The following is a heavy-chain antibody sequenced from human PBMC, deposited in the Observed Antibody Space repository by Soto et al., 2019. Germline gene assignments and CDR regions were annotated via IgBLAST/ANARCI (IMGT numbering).Heavy chain of an antibody. D-gene: IGHD2-15*01. CDR1: GFTFSNFG. CDR3: AKGSEVARQELDC. CDR2: ISSDGIDK. Sequence: QVQLVESGGGVVQPGRSLRLSCAASGFTFSNFGRHWLRQAPGTWLEWVAVISSDGIDKYYSDSVTGRFTISRDNSKNTLFLQMNSLRVEDTAVYYCAKGSEVARQELDCWGPGTLFTVSA. J-gene: IGHJ4*02. V-gene: IGHV3-30*18.